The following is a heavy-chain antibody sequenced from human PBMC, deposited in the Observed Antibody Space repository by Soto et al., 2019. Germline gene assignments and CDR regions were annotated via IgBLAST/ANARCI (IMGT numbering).Heavy chain of an antibody. CDR2: IYYSGST. D-gene: IGHD3-10*01. CDR3: ARQGGPNSGYYYGSGSYYMYDY. Sequence: PSKTLSLTCAVSVGSISSSSYYWGWIRQPPGRGLEWIGSIYYSGSTYYNPSLKSRVTISVDTSKNQYSLKLSSVTAADTAVYYCARQGGPNSGYYYGSGSYYMYDYWGQGTLVTVSS. V-gene: IGHV4-39*01. J-gene: IGHJ4*02. CDR1: VGSISSSSYY.